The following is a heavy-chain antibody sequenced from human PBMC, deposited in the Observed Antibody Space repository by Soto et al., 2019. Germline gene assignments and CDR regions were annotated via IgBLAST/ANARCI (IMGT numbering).Heavy chain of an antibody. V-gene: IGHV1-18*01. Sequence: QVQLVQSGAEVKKPGASVKVSCKASGYTFTSYGIIWVRQAPGQGLEWMGWISAYNGNTNYAQKLQGRVTMTTDTFTSTAYMELRSLRSDDTAVYYCARESEQLDRAVLYYGMDVWGQGTTVTVSS. CDR1: GYTFTSYG. CDR2: ISAYNGNT. CDR3: ARESEQLDRAVLYYGMDV. J-gene: IGHJ6*02. D-gene: IGHD1-1*01.